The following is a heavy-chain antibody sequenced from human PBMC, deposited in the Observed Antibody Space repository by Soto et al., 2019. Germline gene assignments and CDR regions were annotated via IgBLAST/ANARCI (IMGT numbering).Heavy chain of an antibody. CDR3: ARELGYSYGQQTYYYYYYGMDV. Sequence: GGSLRLSCAASGFTFSSYGMHWVRQAPGKGLEWVAVIWYDGSNKYYADSVKGRFTISRDNSKNTLYLQMNSLRAEDTAVYYCARELGYSYGQQTYYYYYYGMDVWGQGTTVTVSS. CDR1: GFTFSSYG. J-gene: IGHJ6*02. D-gene: IGHD5-18*01. V-gene: IGHV3-33*01. CDR2: IWYDGSNK.